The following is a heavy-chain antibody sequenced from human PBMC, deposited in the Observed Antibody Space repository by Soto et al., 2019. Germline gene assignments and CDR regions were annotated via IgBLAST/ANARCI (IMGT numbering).Heavy chain of an antibody. CDR1: GYTFVNYE. V-gene: IGHV1-8*01. J-gene: IGHJ4*02. CDR2: MNPHSGDT. Sequence: QVQLVQSGAEVKKPGASVKVSCKASGYTFVNYEINWVRQATGQXLEWLGWMNPHSGDTFYAQNFQGRVTMTRNTSITTAYMELNSLKSEDTAVYYCARQQAMDYWGQGTLVTVSS. CDR3: ARQQAMDY.